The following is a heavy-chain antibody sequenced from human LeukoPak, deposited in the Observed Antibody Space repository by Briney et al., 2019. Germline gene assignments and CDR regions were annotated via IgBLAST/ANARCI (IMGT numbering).Heavy chain of an antibody. V-gene: IGHV4-59*01. D-gene: IGHD3-10*01. CDR3: TRGPWGSGSYAAMDV. Sequence: SETLSLTCPVSGGSISGYYWSWLRQPPGKGLDWIGYIYYSGNTNYNPSLKSRVTISVDTSKNQFSLKLTSVTAADTAGYYCTRGPWGSGSYAAMDVWGKGTTVTVSS. J-gene: IGHJ6*03. CDR2: IYYSGNT. CDR1: GGSISGYY.